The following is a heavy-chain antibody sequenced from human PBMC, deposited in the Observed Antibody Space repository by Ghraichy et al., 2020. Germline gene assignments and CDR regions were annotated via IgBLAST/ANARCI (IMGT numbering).Heavy chain of an antibody. CDR2: INHSGST. J-gene: IGHJ4*02. CDR1: GGSFSGYY. V-gene: IGHV4-34*01. D-gene: IGHD3-3*01. CDR3: ARKDYDFWSGSGQTGDFDY. Sequence: ESLNISCAVYGGSFSGYYWSWIRQPPGKGLEWIGEINHSGSTNYNPSLKSRVTISVDTSKNQFSLKLSSVTAADTAVYYCARKDYDFWSGSGQTGDFDYWCQGTLVTVSS.